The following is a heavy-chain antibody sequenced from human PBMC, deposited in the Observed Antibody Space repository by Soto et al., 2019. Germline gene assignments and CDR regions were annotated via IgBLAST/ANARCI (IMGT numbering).Heavy chain of an antibody. J-gene: IGHJ4*02. CDR1: GFTFSTYS. CDR2: ISSSSSTI. V-gene: IGHV3-48*04. Sequence: PGGSLRLSCAASGFTFSTYSMNWVRQAPGKGLEWVSYISSSSSTIFYTEYVKSRFTISRDNAKNSLYLQMNSLRVEDTALYYCAKDRDSSGWLGFDYWGQGTLVTVSS. D-gene: IGHD6-19*01. CDR3: AKDRDSSGWLGFDY.